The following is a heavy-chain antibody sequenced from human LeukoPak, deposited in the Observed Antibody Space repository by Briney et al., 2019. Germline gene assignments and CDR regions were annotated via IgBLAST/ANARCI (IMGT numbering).Heavy chain of an antibody. CDR2: ISGSGDST. Sequence: GGSLRLSCAASGFTFSSYTMSWVRQAPGKGLEWVSAISGSGDSTYYGDSVKGRFTISRDNSKNTLYLQMNSLRAEDTAVYYCAKTRPLDSSSWSHGDYWGQGTLVTVSS. D-gene: IGHD6-13*01. CDR3: AKTRPLDSSSWSHGDY. J-gene: IGHJ4*02. CDR1: GFTFSSYT. V-gene: IGHV3-23*01.